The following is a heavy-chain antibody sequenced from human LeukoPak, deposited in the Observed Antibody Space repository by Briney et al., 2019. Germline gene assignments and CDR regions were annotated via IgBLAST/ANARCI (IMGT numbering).Heavy chain of an antibody. V-gene: IGHV1-18*01. CDR1: GYTFTSYG. J-gene: IGHJ5*02. CDR3: ARDPSIVVVPAATLARNNWFDP. D-gene: IGHD2-2*01. Sequence: GASVKVSCKASGYTFTSYGISLVRQAPGQGLEWMGWSSAYNGNTNYAQKLQGRVTMTTDTSTSTAYMELRSLRSDDTAVYYCARDPSIVVVPAATLARNNWFDPWGQGTLVTVSS. CDR2: SSAYNGNT.